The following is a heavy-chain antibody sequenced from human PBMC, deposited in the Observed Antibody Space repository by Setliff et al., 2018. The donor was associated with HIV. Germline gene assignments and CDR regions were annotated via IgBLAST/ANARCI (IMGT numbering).Heavy chain of an antibody. D-gene: IGHD3-9*01. CDR2: VNLPKTL. CDR3: ARAIVKTGYHTKSRVFDY. Sequence: SETLSLTCSVSGDSIGTYYWNWIRQTPGKRLEWIGEVNLPKTLNYNPSLESRITISVDTSKKQFSLDLSSVTAADTAVYFCARAIVKTGYHTKSRVFDYWGQGTLVTVSS. V-gene: IGHV4-59*12. J-gene: IGHJ4*02. CDR1: GDSIGTYY.